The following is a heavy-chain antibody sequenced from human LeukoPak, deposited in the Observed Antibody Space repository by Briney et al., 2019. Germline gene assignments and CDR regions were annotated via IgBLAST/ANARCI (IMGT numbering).Heavy chain of an antibody. V-gene: IGHV5-51*01. CDR3: ARRPQAYYYGMDV. J-gene: IGHJ6*02. CDR1: GYSFTSYW. Sequence: GESLKISCKGSGYSFTSYWIGWVRQMPGKGLEWMGIIYPGDSDTRYSLSFQGQVTISADKSISTAYLQWSSLKASDTAMYYCARRPQAYYYGMDVWGQGTTVTVSS. CDR2: IYPGDSDT.